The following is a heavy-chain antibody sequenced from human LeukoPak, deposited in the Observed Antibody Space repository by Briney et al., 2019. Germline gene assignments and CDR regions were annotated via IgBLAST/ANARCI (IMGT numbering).Heavy chain of an antibody. CDR1: GFTFSSYA. CDR2: ISGSGGST. J-gene: IGHJ4*02. D-gene: IGHD6-13*01. CDR3: AKDRSSSWYLVESQGTCYFDY. Sequence: PGGSLRLSCAASGFTFSSYAMSWVRQAPGKGLEWVSAISGSGGSTYYADSVKGRFTISRDNSKNTLYLQMNSLRAEDTAVYYCAKDRSSSWYLVESQGTCYFDYWGQGTLVTVSS. V-gene: IGHV3-23*01.